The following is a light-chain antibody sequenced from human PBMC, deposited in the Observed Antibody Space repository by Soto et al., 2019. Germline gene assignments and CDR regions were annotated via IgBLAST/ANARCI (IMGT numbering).Light chain of an antibody. CDR1: QSVSSN. V-gene: IGKV3-15*01. CDR2: GAS. J-gene: IGKJ1*01. Sequence: EIVMTQSPATLSVSPGERATLSCRASQSVSSNLAWYQQKPGQAPRLLIYGASTRATGIPARFSGSGSGTEFTLTISSLQSEDFAVYYCQQYNTPWTFGQGTKVEIK. CDR3: QQYNTPWT.